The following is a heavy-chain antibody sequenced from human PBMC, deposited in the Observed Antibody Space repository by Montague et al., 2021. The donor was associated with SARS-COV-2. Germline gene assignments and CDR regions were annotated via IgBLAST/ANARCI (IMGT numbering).Heavy chain of an antibody. D-gene: IGHD1-26*01. CDR1: DGSISSSSYY. CDR3: ARVKWELSVGNVFDI. J-gene: IGHJ3*02. V-gene: IGHV4-39*01. CDR2: IYHSGST. Sequence: SETLSLTCTVSDGSISSSSYYWAWIRQPPGKGLEWIGSIYHSGSTFYNPSLKSRVSMSVDTSKNQFSLKLSPVTAADTAMYYCARVKWELSVGNVFDIWGQGTMVTVSS.